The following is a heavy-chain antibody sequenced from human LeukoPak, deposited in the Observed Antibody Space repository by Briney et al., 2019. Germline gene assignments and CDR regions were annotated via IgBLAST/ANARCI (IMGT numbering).Heavy chain of an antibody. J-gene: IGHJ4*02. D-gene: IGHD3-22*01. V-gene: IGHV3-21*01. Sequence: GGSLRLSCAASGFTFSSYSMNWVRQARGKGLGWVSSISSSSSYIYYADSVKGRFTISRDNAKNSLYLQMNSLRAEDTAVYYCASTNYYDSSGYWSLWGQGTLVTVSS. CDR1: GFTFSSYS. CDR2: ISSSSSYI. CDR3: ASTNYYDSSGYWSL.